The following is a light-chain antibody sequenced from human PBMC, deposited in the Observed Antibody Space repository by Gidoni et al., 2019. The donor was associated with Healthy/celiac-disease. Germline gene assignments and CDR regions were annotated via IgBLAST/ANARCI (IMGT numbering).Light chain of an antibody. CDR2: WAS. CDR1: QSVYYSPNNYNY. V-gene: IGKV4-1*01. Sequence: DFVMTQSPESLAVSPGERATINCKSSQSVYYSPNNYNYLAWYQQRPGQPPKLLIYWASTRASGVPDRISGSGSGTDFTLTINNLQAEGVAVYYCQQYITSRPAFGGXTRVEI. J-gene: IGKJ4*01. CDR3: QQYITSRPA.